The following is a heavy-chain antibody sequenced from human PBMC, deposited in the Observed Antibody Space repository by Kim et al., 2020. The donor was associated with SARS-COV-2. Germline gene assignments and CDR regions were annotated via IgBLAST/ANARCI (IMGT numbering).Heavy chain of an antibody. D-gene: IGHD3-10*01. CDR3: AKDIRYGSGSYYTD. Sequence: ADAVKSRFTISRDNSKNSLYLQMNSLRTEDTALYYCAKDIRYGSGSYYTDWGQGTLVTVSS. J-gene: IGHJ4*02. V-gene: IGHV3-43*01.